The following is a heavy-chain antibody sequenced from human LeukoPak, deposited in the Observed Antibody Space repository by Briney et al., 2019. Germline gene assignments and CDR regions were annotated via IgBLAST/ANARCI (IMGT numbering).Heavy chain of an antibody. CDR3: ARRVGRWFGERAYYYNYMDV. Sequence: SETLSLTCAVYGGSFSGYYWSWIRQPPGKGLEWIGEANHSGSTKYSPSLKSRVTISVDTSKNQFSLKLSSVTAADTAVYYCARRVGRWFGERAYYYNYMDVWGKGTTVTISS. D-gene: IGHD3-10*01. J-gene: IGHJ6*03. V-gene: IGHV4-34*01. CDR1: GGSFSGYY. CDR2: ANHSGST.